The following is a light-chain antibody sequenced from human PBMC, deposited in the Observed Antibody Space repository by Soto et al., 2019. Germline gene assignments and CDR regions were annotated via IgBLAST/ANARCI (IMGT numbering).Light chain of an antibody. Sequence: EIVMTQSPATLSVSPGERATLSCRASQSITRNLAWYQQSPGQAPRLLIYGASTRATGIPARFSGSGSGTDFTLTITRLEPEDFAVYYCQQYGYSLWTFGQGTKVDIK. CDR2: GAS. CDR3: QQYGYSLWT. V-gene: IGKV3-15*01. J-gene: IGKJ1*01. CDR1: QSITRN.